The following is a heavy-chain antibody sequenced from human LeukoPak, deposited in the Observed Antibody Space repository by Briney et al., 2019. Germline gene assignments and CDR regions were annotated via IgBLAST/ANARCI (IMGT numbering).Heavy chain of an antibody. CDR3: ARDRGEGIVGTFDY. V-gene: IGHV4-59*11. D-gene: IGHD1-26*01. J-gene: IGHJ4*02. Sequence: SETLSLTCTVSGDSISNHYWSWIRQPPGKGLVWIGYIFYSGNTHYNPSLKSRVTMSVDTSKDQFSLGLSSVTPADTAVYYCARDRGEGIVGTFDYWGQGTLVTVSS. CDR1: GDSISNHY. CDR2: IFYSGNT.